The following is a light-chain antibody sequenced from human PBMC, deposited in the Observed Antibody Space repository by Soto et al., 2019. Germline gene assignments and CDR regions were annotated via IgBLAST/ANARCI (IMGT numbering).Light chain of an antibody. Sequence: DIQMTQSPSSLSASVGDRVSITCRASQGISNYLAWYQQKQGKVPKLLISAASTLQSGVPSRFSDSGSGTDFNLTISRLQPEDVATYYCQKYNSALLTFGGGTQVEI. CDR2: AAS. CDR3: QKYNSALLT. J-gene: IGKJ4*01. V-gene: IGKV1-27*01. CDR1: QGISNY.